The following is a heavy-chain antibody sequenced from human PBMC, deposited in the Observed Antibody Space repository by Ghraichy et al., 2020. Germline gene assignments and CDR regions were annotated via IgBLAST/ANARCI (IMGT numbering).Heavy chain of an antibody. V-gene: IGHV4-59*08. D-gene: IGHD3-9*01. CDR2: IYYSGST. CDR3: ARHFSVLRYFDWLPDYFDY. CDR1: GGSISSYY. Sequence: SQTLSLTCTVSGGSISSYYWSWIRQPPGKGLEWIGYIYYSGSTNYNPSLKSRVTISVDTSKNQFSLKLSSVTAADTAVYYCARHFSVLRYFDWLPDYFDYWGQGTLVTVSS. J-gene: IGHJ4*02.